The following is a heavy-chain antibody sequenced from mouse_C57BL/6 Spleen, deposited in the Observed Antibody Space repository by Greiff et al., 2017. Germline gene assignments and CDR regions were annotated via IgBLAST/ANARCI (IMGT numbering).Heavy chain of an antibody. CDR1: GFTFSDAW. J-gene: IGHJ2*01. CDR3: TRDGSSSFDY. D-gene: IGHD1-1*01. CDR2: IRNKANNHAT. V-gene: IGHV6-6*01. Sequence: EVQRVESGGGLVQPGGSMKLSCAASGFTFSDAWMDWVRQSPEKGLEWVAEIRNKANNHATYYAESVKGRFTISRDDSKSSVYLQMNSLRAEDTGIYYCTRDGSSSFDYWGQGTTRTVSS.